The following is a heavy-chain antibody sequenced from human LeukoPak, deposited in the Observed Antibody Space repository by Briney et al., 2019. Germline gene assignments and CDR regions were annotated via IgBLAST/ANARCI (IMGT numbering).Heavy chain of an antibody. CDR1: GGSFSGYY. V-gene: IGHV4-34*01. D-gene: IGHD6-13*01. J-gene: IGHJ4*02. CDR2: TNHSGST. CDR3: ARGCIAATKNYFDY. Sequence: PSETLSLTCAVYGGSFSGYYWSWIRQPPGRGLEWIGETNHSGSTNYNPSLKSRVTISVDTSKNQFSLKLSSVTAADTAVYYCARGCIAATKNYFDYWGQGTLVTVSS.